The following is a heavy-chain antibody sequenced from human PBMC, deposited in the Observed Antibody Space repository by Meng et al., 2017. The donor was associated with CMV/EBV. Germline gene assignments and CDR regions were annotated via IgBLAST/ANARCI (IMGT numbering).Heavy chain of an antibody. D-gene: IGHD2-15*01. Sequence: QGQLQQGGAGLLKLSEALSLPCAVYGGSVSGSYWSWIRQPPGKGLEWIGEINHSGSTNYNPSLKSRVTISVDTSKNQFSLKLSSVTAADTAVYYCASSLTYPDYWGQGTLVTVSS. CDR3: ASSLTYPDY. J-gene: IGHJ4*02. CDR1: GGSVSGSY. V-gene: IGHV4-34*01. CDR2: INHSGST.